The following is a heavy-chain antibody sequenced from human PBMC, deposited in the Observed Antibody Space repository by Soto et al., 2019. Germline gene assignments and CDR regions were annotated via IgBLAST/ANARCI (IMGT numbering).Heavy chain of an antibody. J-gene: IGHJ4*02. CDR3: ARDLGYCSGGSCYFGY. V-gene: IGHV1-69*04. CDR2: IIPILGIA. D-gene: IGHD2-15*01. Sequence: KVSCKASGGTFSSYTISWVRQAPGQGLEWMGRIIPILGIANYAQKFQGRVTITADKSTSTAYMELSSLRSEDTAVYYCARDLGYCSGGSCYFGYWGQGTLVTVSS. CDR1: GGTFSSYT.